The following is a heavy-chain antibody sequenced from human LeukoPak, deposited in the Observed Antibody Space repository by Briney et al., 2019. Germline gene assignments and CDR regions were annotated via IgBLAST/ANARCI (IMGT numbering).Heavy chain of an antibody. CDR3: ARVLTGGSRFSDY. J-gene: IGHJ4*02. CDR2: IYPGDSDT. Sequence: GESLKISCKGSGYTFTSYWIAWVRQLPGRGLEWMGIIYPGDSDTRYSPSFQGQVTISADKSISTAYLQWSSLETSDTAMYYCARVLTGGSRFSDYWGQGTLVTVSS. V-gene: IGHV5-51*01. CDR1: GYTFTSYW. D-gene: IGHD3-16*01.